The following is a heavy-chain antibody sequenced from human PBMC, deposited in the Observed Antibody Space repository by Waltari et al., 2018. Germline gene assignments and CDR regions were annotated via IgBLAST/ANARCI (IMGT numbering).Heavy chain of an antibody. CDR3: AKGSCSGGSCYSDY. Sequence: VQLLESGGGLVQPGGSLRLSCAASGFTFSSYAMSWVRQAPGKGLEWVSAISGSGGSTYYVDSVKGRFTISRDNSKNTLYLQMNSLRAEDTAVYYCAKGSCSGGSCYSDYWGQGTLVTVSS. CDR2: ISGSGGST. J-gene: IGHJ4*02. D-gene: IGHD2-15*01. CDR1: GFTFSSYA. V-gene: IGHV3-23*01.